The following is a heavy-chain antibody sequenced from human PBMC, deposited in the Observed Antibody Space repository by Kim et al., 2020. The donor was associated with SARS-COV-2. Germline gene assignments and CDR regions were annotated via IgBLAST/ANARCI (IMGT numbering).Heavy chain of an antibody. CDR3: ARGSKSRSGYFDL. D-gene: IGHD1-26*01. CDR2: INHSGST. Sequence: SETLSLTCAVYGGSFSGYYWSWIRQPPGKGLEWIGEINHSGSTNYNPSLKSRVTISVDTSKNQFSLKLSSVTAADTAVYYCARGSKSRSGYFDLWGRGTLVTVSS. V-gene: IGHV4-34*01. CDR1: GGSFSGYY. J-gene: IGHJ2*01.